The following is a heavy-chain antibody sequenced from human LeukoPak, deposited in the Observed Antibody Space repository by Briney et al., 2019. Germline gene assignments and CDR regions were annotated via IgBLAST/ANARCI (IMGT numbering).Heavy chain of an antibody. CDR2: MNTNSGNT. V-gene: IGHV1-8*01. D-gene: IGHD3-10*01. CDR3: ARVSMVRGAAPYNWFDP. CDR1: GYTFSSYD. J-gene: IGHJ5*02. Sequence: GASVKVSCKASGYTFSSYDINWVRQATGQGLEWMGWMNTNSGNTGYAQKFQGRVTMTRNTSISTAYMELSSLRSEDTAVYYCARVSMVRGAAPYNWFDPWGQGTLVTVSS.